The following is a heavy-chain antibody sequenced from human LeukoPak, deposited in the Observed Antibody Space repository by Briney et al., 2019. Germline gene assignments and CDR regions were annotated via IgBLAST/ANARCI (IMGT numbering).Heavy chain of an antibody. CDR1: GFTFSSYS. CDR3: ARNDYGDYVLFDY. Sequence: GGSLRLSCAASGFTFSSYSMNWVRQAPGKGLEWVSSISSGSYIYYADSVKGRFTISRDNAKNSLYLQMNSLRAEDTAVYYCARNDYGDYVLFDYWGQGTLVTVSS. J-gene: IGHJ4*02. V-gene: IGHV3-21*01. CDR2: ISSGSYI. D-gene: IGHD4-17*01.